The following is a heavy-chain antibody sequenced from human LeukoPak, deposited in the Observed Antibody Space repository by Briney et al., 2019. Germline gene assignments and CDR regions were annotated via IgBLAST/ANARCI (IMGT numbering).Heavy chain of an antibody. CDR2: ISGSGGST. CDR3: VLGGSSGWNYFDY. D-gene: IGHD6-19*01. CDR1: GFTFSSYA. Sequence: GGSLRLSCAASGFTFSSYAMSWVRQAPGKGLEWVSAISGSGGSTYYADSVKGRFTISRDNSKNTLYLQMNSLRAEDTAVYYCVLGGSSGWNYFDYWGQGTLVTVSS. V-gene: IGHV3-23*01. J-gene: IGHJ4*02.